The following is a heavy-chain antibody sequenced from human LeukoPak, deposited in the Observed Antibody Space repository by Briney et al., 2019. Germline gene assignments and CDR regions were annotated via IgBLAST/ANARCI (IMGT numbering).Heavy chain of an antibody. D-gene: IGHD1-26*01. CDR1: GFTFSSYW. CDR2: ISSSGSNT. V-gene: IGHV3-74*01. CDR3: ARRHLPVESTGRDDY. Sequence: PGGSLRLSCAASGFTFSSYWMHWVRQAPGKGLMWVSRISSSGSNTDYADSVRGRFTISRDNVKNTLYLQMNSLRAEDTAVYYCARRHLPVESTGRDDYWGQGTLVTVSS. J-gene: IGHJ4*02.